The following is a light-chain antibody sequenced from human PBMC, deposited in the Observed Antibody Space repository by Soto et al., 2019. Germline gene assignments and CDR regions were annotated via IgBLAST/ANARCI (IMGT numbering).Light chain of an antibody. CDR3: QQRSSWPWT. CDR2: FAS. V-gene: IGKV3-11*01. CDR1: HSVGGL. Sequence: EIVLTQSPATLSLSPGDRATLSCRASHSVGGLLAWYQQKPGQAPRLLIYFASNRASGIPDRFGGSGSGTDFTLTIDSLEPEDFALFYCQQRSSWPWTFGQGTKVDIK. J-gene: IGKJ1*01.